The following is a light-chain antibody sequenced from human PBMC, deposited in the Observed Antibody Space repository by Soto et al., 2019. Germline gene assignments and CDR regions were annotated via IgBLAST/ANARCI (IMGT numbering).Light chain of an antibody. CDR1: SSNIGSNY. J-gene: IGLJ2*01. CDR3: AAWDDSLSVV. V-gene: IGLV1-47*01. CDR2: RNN. Sequence: QAVVTQPPSASGTPGQRVTISCSGSSSNIGSNYVYWYQQLPGTAPKLLIYRNNLRPSGVPDRFSGSKSGTSASLAISGLRSEDEADYYCAAWDDSLSVVFGGGTQLTVL.